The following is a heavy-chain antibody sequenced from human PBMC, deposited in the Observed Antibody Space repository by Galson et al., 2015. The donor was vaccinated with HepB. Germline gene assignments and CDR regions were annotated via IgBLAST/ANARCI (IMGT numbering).Heavy chain of an antibody. Sequence: SLRLSCAASGFTFSSYSMNWVRQAPGKGLEWVSAISSSRSYIYYADSVKGRFTIFRDNAKSSVYLQMNSLRAEDTAVYYCARDRGNYYVRGPDYWGQGTLVTVSS. V-gene: IGHV3-21*01. CDR3: ARDRGNYYVRGPDY. J-gene: IGHJ4*02. D-gene: IGHD3-10*02. CDR2: ISSSRSYI. CDR1: GFTFSSYS.